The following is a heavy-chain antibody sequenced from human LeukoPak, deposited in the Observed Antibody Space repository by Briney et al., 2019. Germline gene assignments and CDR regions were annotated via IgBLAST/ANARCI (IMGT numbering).Heavy chain of an antibody. J-gene: IGHJ5*02. D-gene: IGHD6-6*01. CDR3: ARGSIAARRRWFDP. CDR2: MNPNSGNT. CDR1: GYSFSNYD. Sequence: GASVKVSCKASGYSFSNYDINWVRQATGQGFEWMGWMNPNSGNTGYAQKFQGRVTITRNTSISTAYMELSSLRFEDTAVYYCARGSIAARRRWFDPWGQGTLVTVSS. V-gene: IGHV1-8*03.